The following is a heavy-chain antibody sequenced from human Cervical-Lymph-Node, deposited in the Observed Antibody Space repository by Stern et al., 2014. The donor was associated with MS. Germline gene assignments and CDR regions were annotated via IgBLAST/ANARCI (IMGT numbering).Heavy chain of an antibody. Sequence: VQLVQSGAEVKKPGESLKISCQGSGYSFASYWIAWVRQVPGRGLEWMGIVFPHDSHSTYSPSFQGQVTFSADTSISPAYLQRSKLEASDTAIYYCARRFSNWNHDYFDFWGQGTLVTVSS. D-gene: IGHD1-1*01. V-gene: IGHV5-51*03. CDR1: GYSFASYW. CDR2: VFPHDSHS. J-gene: IGHJ4*02. CDR3: ARRFSNWNHDYFDF.